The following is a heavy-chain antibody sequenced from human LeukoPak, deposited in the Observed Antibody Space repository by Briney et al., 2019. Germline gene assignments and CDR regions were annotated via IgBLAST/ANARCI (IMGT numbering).Heavy chain of an antibody. Sequence: PSETLSLTCAVYGGSFSSYYWSWIRQHPGKGLEWIGYIYYSGSTYYNPSLKSRVTISVDTSKNQFSLKLSSVTAADTAVYYCARAVAVAGTNSYWYFDLWGRGTLVTVSS. CDR3: ARAVAVAGTNSYWYFDL. CDR2: IYYSGST. V-gene: IGHV4-31*11. J-gene: IGHJ2*01. CDR1: GGSFSSYY. D-gene: IGHD6-19*01.